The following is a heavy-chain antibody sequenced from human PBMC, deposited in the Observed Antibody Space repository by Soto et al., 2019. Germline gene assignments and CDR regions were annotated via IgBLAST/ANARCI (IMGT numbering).Heavy chain of an antibody. D-gene: IGHD4-17*01. CDR2: ITGSGGTT. Sequence: GGSLRLSCVVSGFTFRNYAMTWVRLAPGRGLECVSTITGSGGTTKYADSVKGRFTISRDNSKSTLYLQMNRVTVEDMALYYCVEAEDDYGDVDLFESWGQGTLVTVSS. J-gene: IGHJ4*02. CDR1: GFTFRNYA. CDR3: VEAEDDYGDVDLFES. V-gene: IGHV3-23*01.